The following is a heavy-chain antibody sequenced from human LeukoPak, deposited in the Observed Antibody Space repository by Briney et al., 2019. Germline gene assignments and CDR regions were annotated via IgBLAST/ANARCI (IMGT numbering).Heavy chain of an antibody. CDR3: ASIIASAGRNWFDP. Sequence: SAKVSCKASGGTFSSYAISWVRQAPGQGLEWMGGIIPIFGTANYAQKFQGRVTITTDESTSTAYMELSSLRSEDTAVYYCASIIASAGRNWFDPWGQGTLVTVSS. CDR2: IIPIFGTA. D-gene: IGHD6-13*01. V-gene: IGHV1-69*05. CDR1: GGTFSSYA. J-gene: IGHJ5*02.